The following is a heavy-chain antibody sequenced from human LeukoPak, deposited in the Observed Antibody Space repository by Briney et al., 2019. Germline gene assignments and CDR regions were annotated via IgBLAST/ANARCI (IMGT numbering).Heavy chain of an antibody. Sequence: SETLSLTCAVYGGSFSGYYWSWIRQPPGKGLEGIGEINHSGSTNYNPSLKSRVTISVDTSKNQFSLKLSSVTAADTAVYYCATGTPLDVWGQGTTVTVSS. CDR3: ATGTPLDV. D-gene: IGHD1-1*01. CDR2: INHSGST. V-gene: IGHV4-34*01. J-gene: IGHJ6*02. CDR1: GGSFSGYY.